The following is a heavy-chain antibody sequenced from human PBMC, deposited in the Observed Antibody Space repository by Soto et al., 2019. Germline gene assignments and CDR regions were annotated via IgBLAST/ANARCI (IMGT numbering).Heavy chain of an antibody. V-gene: IGHV3-23*01. J-gene: IGHJ4*02. CDR1: GFTFSNYV. D-gene: IGHD3-10*01. Sequence: EVQLLESGGGLVQPGGSLRLSCAASGFTFSNYVMSWVRQAPGKGLEWVSTISGSGSYTYYADSVKGRFSISRDNSKNTLYLQMTSLRAEDTAVYYCAKDQGMGSWTYYACYFDSWGQGTLVTVSS. CDR3: AKDQGMGSWTYYACYFDS. CDR2: ISGSGSYT.